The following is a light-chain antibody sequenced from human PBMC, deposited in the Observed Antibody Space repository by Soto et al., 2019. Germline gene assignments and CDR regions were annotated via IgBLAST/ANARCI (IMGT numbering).Light chain of an antibody. V-gene: IGKV3-20*01. CDR3: QQYGRSPFT. J-gene: IGKJ3*01. CDR2: GAH. CDR1: QSIRSQY. Sequence: EILLTQSPWTLPLSPGERATLSCRASQSIRSQYLAWYQQKPGQAPRLLISGAHNRAPGIPERFSGSESGTDFTLTISSLEPEDFEVYYCQQYGRSPFTFGPGTKVDIK.